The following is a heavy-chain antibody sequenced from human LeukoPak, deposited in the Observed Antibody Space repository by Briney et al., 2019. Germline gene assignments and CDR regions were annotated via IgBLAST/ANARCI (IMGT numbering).Heavy chain of an antibody. CDR3: AGGRLAAADFDY. CDR1: GFTFSSYW. Sequence: GGSLRLSCAASGFTFSSYWMSWVRQAPGKGLEWVANVKQDGSEKYYVDSVKGRFTISRDNAKNSLYLQMNSLRAEDTAVYYCAGGRLAAADFDYWGQGTLVTVSS. D-gene: IGHD6-13*01. CDR2: VKQDGSEK. J-gene: IGHJ4*02. V-gene: IGHV3-7*01.